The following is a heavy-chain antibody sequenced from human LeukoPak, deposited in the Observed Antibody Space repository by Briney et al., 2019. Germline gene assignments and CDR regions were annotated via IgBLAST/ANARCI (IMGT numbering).Heavy chain of an antibody. Sequence: GGSPRLSCAASGFTFSSKAMSWVRQAPGKGLEWLSAISGSGGSTYYVHSVKGRFTISRDNSENTLYLQMNSLRAEDTAVYYCAKLPDCTNDVSSSGDYWGQGTLVTVSS. CDR2: ISGSGGST. CDR1: GFTFSSKA. J-gene: IGHJ4*02. CDR3: AKLPDCTNDVSSSGDY. V-gene: IGHV3-23*01. D-gene: IGHD2-8*01.